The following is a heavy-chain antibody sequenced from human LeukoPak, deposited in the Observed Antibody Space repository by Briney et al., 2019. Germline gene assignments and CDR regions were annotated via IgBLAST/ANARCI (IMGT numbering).Heavy chain of an antibody. J-gene: IGHJ4*02. CDR2: IYSGGNT. CDR3: ASTQRGDYIDY. V-gene: IGHV3-66*01. CDR1: GFTASSNY. Sequence: GGSLRLSCAASGFTASSNYMSWVRQAPGKGLEWVSVIYSGGNTYYADPGKGRFTISRDNSKNTLYLQMNSLRAEDTAVYYCASTQRGDYIDYWGQGTLVTVSS. D-gene: IGHD2-15*01.